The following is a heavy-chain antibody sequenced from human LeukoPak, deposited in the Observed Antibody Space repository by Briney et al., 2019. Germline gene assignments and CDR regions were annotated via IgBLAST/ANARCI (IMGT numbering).Heavy chain of an antibody. CDR1: GGSISSGDYY. D-gene: IGHD3-10*01. V-gene: IGHV4-30-4*08. J-gene: IGHJ3*02. Sequence: SQTLSLTCTVSGGSISSGDYYWSWIRQPPGKGLEWIGYIYYSGSTYYNPSLKSRVTISVDTSKNQFSLKLSSVTAADTAVYYCAIELVRGVITPKDAFDIWGQGTMVTVSS. CDR3: AIELVRGVITPKDAFDI. CDR2: IYYSGST.